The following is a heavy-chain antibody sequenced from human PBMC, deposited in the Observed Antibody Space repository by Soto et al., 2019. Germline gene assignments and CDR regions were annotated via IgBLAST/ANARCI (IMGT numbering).Heavy chain of an antibody. D-gene: IGHD3-22*01. J-gene: IGHJ1*01. V-gene: IGHV1-2*02. Sequence: SVTVSCRTSGYPFTLYYIHCVRQAPVQGLEGMGWINPNSGGTNYAQKLQGRVTMTRDTSISTAYMELSRLRSDDTAVYYCARSAYYYDSSGYSQHWRQGNLVNVSA. CDR2: INPNSGGT. CDR3: ARSAYYYDSSGYSQH. CDR1: GYPFTLYY.